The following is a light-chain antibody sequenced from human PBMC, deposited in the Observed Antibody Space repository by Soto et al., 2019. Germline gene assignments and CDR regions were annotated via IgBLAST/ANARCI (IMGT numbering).Light chain of an antibody. CDR3: QQLNSYPWT. J-gene: IGKJ1*01. CDR1: QGISSY. V-gene: IGKV1-9*01. Sequence: QLTQSPSSLSASVGDRVTITCRASQGISSYLAWYQQKPGKAPKLLIYAASTLQSGVPSRFSGSGSRTDFPLTISSLQPEDFATYYCQQLNSYPWTFGQGTKVEIK. CDR2: AAS.